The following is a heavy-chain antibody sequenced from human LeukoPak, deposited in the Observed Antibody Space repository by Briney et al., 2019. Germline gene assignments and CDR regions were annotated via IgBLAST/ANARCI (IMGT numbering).Heavy chain of an antibody. D-gene: IGHD6-19*01. CDR2: IYYSGST. Sequence: SQTLSLTCTVSGGSISSGDYYWSWIRQPPGKGLEWNGYIYYSGSTYYNPSLKSRVTISVDTSKNQFSLKLSSVTAADTAVYYCARHTGQRGWYPAYWFDPWGQGTLVTVSS. V-gene: IGHV4-30-4*01. J-gene: IGHJ5*02. CDR1: GGSISSGDYY. CDR3: ARHTGQRGWYPAYWFDP.